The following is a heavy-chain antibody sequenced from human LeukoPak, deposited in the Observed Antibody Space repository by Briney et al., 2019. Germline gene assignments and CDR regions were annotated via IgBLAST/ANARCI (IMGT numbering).Heavy chain of an antibody. D-gene: IGHD1-26*01. J-gene: IGHJ4*02. CDR2: INHSGTT. CDR3: ARLRSGSSDY. V-gene: IGHV4-34*01. CDR1: GGSFSGYY. Sequence: SETLSLTCAVYGGSFSGYYWSWIRQPPGRGLEWIGEINHSGTTNYNPSLKSRVTISVDTSKNQFSLKLSSVTAADTAVYYCARLRSGSSDYWGQGTLVTVSS.